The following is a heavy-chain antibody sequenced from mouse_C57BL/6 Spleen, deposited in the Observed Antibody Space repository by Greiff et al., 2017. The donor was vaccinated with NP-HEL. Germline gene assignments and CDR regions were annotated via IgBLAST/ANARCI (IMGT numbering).Heavy chain of an antibody. CDR2: INPNNGGT. CDR1: GYTFTDYY. CDR3: ARLDGVYWYFDV. V-gene: IGHV1-26*01. D-gene: IGHD1-1*02. J-gene: IGHJ1*03. Sequence: EVQLQQSGPELVKPGASVKISCKASGYTFTDYYMHWVKQSPGQSLEWIGDINPNNGGTSYNQKFKGKATLTVDKSSSTAYMQLRSLTSEDSAVYYCARLDGVYWYFDVWGTGTTVTVSS.